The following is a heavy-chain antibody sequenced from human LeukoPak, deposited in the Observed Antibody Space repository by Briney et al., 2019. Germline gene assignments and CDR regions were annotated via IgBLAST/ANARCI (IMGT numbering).Heavy chain of an antibody. Sequence: GGSLRLSCAASGFTFSSYAMSWVRQAPGKGLEWVSAISGSGGSTYYADSVKGRFTISRDNSKNTLYLQMNSLRAEDTAVYYCARGDSSGWYRGNWFDPWGQGILVTVSS. D-gene: IGHD6-19*01. J-gene: IGHJ5*02. CDR2: ISGSGGST. CDR3: ARGDSSGWYRGNWFDP. CDR1: GFTFSSYA. V-gene: IGHV3-23*01.